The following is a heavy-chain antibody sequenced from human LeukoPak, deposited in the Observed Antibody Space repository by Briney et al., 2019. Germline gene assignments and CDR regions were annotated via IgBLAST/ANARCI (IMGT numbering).Heavy chain of an antibody. D-gene: IGHD5-12*01. CDR2: IYYSGST. CDR1: GYSISSGYY. Sequence: SETLSLTCTVSGYSISSGYYWSWIRQPPGKGLEWIGYIYYSGSTNYNPSLKSRVTISVDTSKNQFSLKLSSVTAADTAVYYCARGGGYSGYEHYDYWGQGTLVTVSS. V-gene: IGHV4-61*01. J-gene: IGHJ4*02. CDR3: ARGGGYSGYEHYDY.